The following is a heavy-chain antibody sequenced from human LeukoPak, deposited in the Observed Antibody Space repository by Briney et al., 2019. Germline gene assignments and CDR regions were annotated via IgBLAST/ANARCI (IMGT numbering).Heavy chain of an antibody. J-gene: IGHJ3*02. CDR2: IIPIFGTA. Sequence: SVKVSCKASGGTFSSYAISWVRQAPGQGLEWMGGIIPIFGTANYAQKFQGRVTITADESTSTAYMELSSLRSEDTAVYYCASTRPIAVAGTGGAFDIWGQGTMVAVSS. CDR3: ASTRPIAVAGTGGAFDI. V-gene: IGHV1-69*01. CDR1: GGTFSSYA. D-gene: IGHD6-19*01.